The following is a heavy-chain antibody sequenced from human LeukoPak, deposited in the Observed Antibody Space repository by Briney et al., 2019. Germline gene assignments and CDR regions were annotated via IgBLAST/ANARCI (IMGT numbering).Heavy chain of an antibody. D-gene: IGHD3-22*01. CDR3: ARVQLYYYDSSGYYDY. CDR2: INHSGST. J-gene: IGHJ4*02. CDR1: GGSFSGYY. Sequence: SETLSLTCAVYGGSFSGYYWSWIRQPPGKGLEWIGEINHSGSTNYDPSLKSRVTISVDTSKNQFSLKLSSVTAADTAVYYCARVQLYYYDSSGYYDYWGQGTLVTVSS. V-gene: IGHV4-34*01.